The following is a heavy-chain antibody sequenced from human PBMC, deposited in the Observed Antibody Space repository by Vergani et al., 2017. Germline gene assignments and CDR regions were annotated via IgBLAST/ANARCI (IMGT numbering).Heavy chain of an antibody. J-gene: IGHJ4*02. CDR1: GFTFSSYG. CDR2: ISYDGSNK. V-gene: IGHV3-30*18. CDR3: AKDGARAQLWLFDY. D-gene: IGHD5-18*01. Sequence: QVQLVESGGGVVQPGRSLRLSCAASGFTFSSYGMHWVRQAPGKGLEWVAVISYDGSNKYYADYVKGRFTISRDNSKNTLYLQMNSLRAEDTAVYYCAKDGARAQLWLFDYWGQGTLVTVSS.